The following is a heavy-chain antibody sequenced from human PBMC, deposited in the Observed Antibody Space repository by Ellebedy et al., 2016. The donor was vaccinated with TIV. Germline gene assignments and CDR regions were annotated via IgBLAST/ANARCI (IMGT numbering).Heavy chain of an antibody. Sequence: GESLKISCAASGFTFSDYYMSWIRQAPGKGLEWVSYISSSGSTIYYADSVKGRFTISRDNSKNTLYLQMNSLRVEDTAVYYCARCVVAHAAFDIWGQGTLVTVSS. V-gene: IGHV3-11*04. CDR2: ISSSGSTI. CDR1: GFTFSDYY. J-gene: IGHJ3*02. CDR3: ARCVVAHAAFDI. D-gene: IGHD2-15*01.